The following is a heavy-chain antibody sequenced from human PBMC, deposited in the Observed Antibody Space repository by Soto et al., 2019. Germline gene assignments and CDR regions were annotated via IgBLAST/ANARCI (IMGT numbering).Heavy chain of an antibody. CDR1: GYALTGYY. J-gene: IGHJ6*02. CDR2: INPNSGGT. V-gene: IGHV1-2*04. Sequence: ASVKVSCKASGYALTGYYMHWVRQAPGQGLEWMGWINPNSGGTNYAQKFQGWVTMTRDTSISTAYMELSRLRSDDTAVYYCAREAHSSGKDVWGQGTTVTVSS. CDR3: AREAHSSGKDV.